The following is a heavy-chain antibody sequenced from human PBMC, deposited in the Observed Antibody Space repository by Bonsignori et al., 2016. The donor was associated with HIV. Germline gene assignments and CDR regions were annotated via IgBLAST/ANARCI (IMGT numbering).Heavy chain of an antibody. V-gene: IGHV3-21*01. CDR2: ISSSSSYI. CDR3: ARGTTYDFWSGYYREETALYFDY. D-gene: IGHD3-3*01. J-gene: IGHJ4*02. Sequence: VRQMPGKGLEWVSSISSSSSYIYYADSVKGRFTISRDNAKNSLYLQMNSLRAEDTAVYYCARGTTYDFWSGYYREETALYFDYWGQGTLVTVSS.